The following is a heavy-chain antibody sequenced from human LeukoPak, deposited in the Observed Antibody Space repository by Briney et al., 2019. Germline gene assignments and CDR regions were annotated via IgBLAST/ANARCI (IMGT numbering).Heavy chain of an antibody. D-gene: IGHD1-26*01. Sequence: PGGSLRLSCAVSGFTFSDYYMNWIRQAPGKGLEWLSYISSSGSSTNHADSVKGRFTISRDNAKNSLYLQMNGLRDEDTAVYYCARGSSGSKFDFWGQGTLVTVSS. J-gene: IGHJ4*02. CDR1: GFTFSDYY. CDR2: ISSSGSST. CDR3: ARGSSGSKFDF. V-gene: IGHV3-11*06.